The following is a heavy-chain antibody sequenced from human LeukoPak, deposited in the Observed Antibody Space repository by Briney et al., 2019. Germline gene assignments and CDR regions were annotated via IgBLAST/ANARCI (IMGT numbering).Heavy chain of an antibody. CDR2: ISYDGSNK. CDR3: AKAYTTILRFLEWLPNDAFDI. CDR1: GFTFSSYA. V-gene: IGHV3-30*04. D-gene: IGHD3-3*01. Sequence: GGSLRLSCAASGFTFSSYAMHWVRQAPGKGLEWVAVISYDGSNKYYADSVKGRFTISRDNSKNTLYLQMNSLRAEDTAVYYCAKAYTTILRFLEWLPNDAFDIWGQGTMVTVSS. J-gene: IGHJ3*02.